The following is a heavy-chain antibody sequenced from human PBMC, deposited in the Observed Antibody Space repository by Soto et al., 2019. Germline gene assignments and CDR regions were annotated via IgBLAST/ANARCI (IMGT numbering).Heavy chain of an antibody. D-gene: IGHD1-1*01. Sequence: QVHLVQSGAEVKKPGASVKVSCKGSGYAFTTYGITWVRQAPGQGLEWMGWISAHNGNTHYAQKLQGRVTVTRDTSTSTAYMALRSLRSDDTAVYYCARGRYGDYGGSGALVSVSS. CDR1: GYAFTTYG. CDR2: ISAHNGNT. V-gene: IGHV1-18*01. J-gene: IGHJ4*02. CDR3: ARGRYGDY.